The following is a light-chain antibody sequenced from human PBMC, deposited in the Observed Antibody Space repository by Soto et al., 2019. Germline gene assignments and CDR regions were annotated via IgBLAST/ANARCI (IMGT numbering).Light chain of an antibody. Sequence: QPVLTQSPSASASLGASVKLTCTLSSGHSSYAIAWHQQQPEKGPRYLMKLNSDGSHNKGDGIPDRFSGSSSGAERYLTISSLQPEDEADYYCQTWGTGTVVFGGGTQLTVL. CDR2: LNSDGSH. J-gene: IGLJ7*01. CDR1: SGHSSYA. V-gene: IGLV4-69*01. CDR3: QTWGTGTVV.